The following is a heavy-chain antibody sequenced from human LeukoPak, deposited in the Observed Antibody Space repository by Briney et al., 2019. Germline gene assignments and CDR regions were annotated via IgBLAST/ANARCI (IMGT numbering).Heavy chain of an antibody. CDR2: ISAYNGNT. J-gene: IGHJ4*02. CDR1: GYTFTSYD. Sequence: GASVKVSCKASGYTFTSYDISWVRQAPGQGLEWMGWISAYNGNTNYAQKLQGRVTMTTDTSTSTAYMELRSLRSDDTAVYYCARVVAVAGTALFDYWGQGTLVTVSS. V-gene: IGHV1-18*01. CDR3: ARVVAVAGTALFDY. D-gene: IGHD6-19*01.